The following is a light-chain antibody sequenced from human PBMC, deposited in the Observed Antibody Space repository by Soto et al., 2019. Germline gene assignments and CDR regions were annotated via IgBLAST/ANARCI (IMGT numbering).Light chain of an antibody. CDR3: QQYDSYLWT. CDR1: QSINSW. J-gene: IGKJ1*01. CDR2: DAS. V-gene: IGKV1-5*01. Sequence: DIQMTQSPSTLAASVGYRVTITCRASQSINSWLAWYQQKPGKAPKLLIYDASSLESGVPSRFSGSGSGTEFTLTISSLQPDDFATYHCQQYDSYLWTFGQGTKVDVK.